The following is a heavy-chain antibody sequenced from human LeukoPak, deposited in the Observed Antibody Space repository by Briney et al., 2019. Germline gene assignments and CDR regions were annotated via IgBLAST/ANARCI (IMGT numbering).Heavy chain of an antibody. CDR2: IKQDGSDK. CDR3: ARGGSSYGSFDS. CDR1: GFTFSSYW. Sequence: GGSLRLSCAASGFTFSSYWMSWVRQAPGKGLEWVANIKQDGSDKYYVESVRGRFTISRDNAKNSLFLQMNSPRVEDTAVYYCARGGSSYGSFDSWGQGTLVTVSS. D-gene: IGHD3-10*01. J-gene: IGHJ4*02. V-gene: IGHV3-7*04.